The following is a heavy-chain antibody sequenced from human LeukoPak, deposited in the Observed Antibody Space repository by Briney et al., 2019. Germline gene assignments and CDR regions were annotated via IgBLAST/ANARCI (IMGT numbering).Heavy chain of an antibody. Sequence: AETLSLTCTVCGRSIIRYYWSWPRDPPGKGLEGLGYICYSGCHNYNPPLKRRVTISVDTSKHQFSLKLSSVTAADTAVYYCARGTITMVRGVLIRTFDYWGQGTLVTVSS. CDR3: ARGTITMVRGVLIRTFDY. CDR1: GRSIIRYY. V-gene: IGHV4-59*12. CDR2: ICYSGCH. J-gene: IGHJ4*02. D-gene: IGHD3-10*01.